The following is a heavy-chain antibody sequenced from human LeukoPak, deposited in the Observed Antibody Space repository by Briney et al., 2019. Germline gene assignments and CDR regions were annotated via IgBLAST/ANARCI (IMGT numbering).Heavy chain of an antibody. J-gene: IGHJ4*02. CDR2: INHSGTT. CDR1: GYSISSGHY. V-gene: IGHV4-38-2*02. Sequence: SETLSLTCTVSGYSISSGHYWGWIRQPPGKGLEWIGSINHSGTTFYNPSLKSRATMSVDTSNNQISLMLSSVTAADTAVYYCARDCPSGYFDYWGQGTPVTVSS. CDR3: ARDCPSGYFDY. D-gene: IGHD3-10*01.